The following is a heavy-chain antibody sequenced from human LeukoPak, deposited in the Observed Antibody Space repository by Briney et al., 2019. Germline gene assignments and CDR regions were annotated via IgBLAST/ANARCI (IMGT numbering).Heavy chain of an antibody. CDR3: ARGGTYYDFWSGYLYYYGMDV. Sequence: PGGSLRLSCAASGFTFSSYGMHWVRQAPGKGLEWVAVIWYDGSNKYYADSVKGRFTISRDNSKNTLYLQMNSLRAEDTAVYYCARGGTYYDFWSGYLYYYGMDVWGQGTTVTVSS. CDR1: GFTFSSYG. D-gene: IGHD3-3*01. V-gene: IGHV3-33*01. CDR2: IWYDGSNK. J-gene: IGHJ6*02.